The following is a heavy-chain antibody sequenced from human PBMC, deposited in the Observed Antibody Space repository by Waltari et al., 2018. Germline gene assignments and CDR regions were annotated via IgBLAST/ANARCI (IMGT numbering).Heavy chain of an antibody. V-gene: IGHV1-69*05. J-gene: IGHJ6*03. Sequence: QVQLVQSGAEVKKPGSSVKVSCKASGGTFSSYAISWVRQAPGQGLEWMGGIIPIFGTANYAQKFQGRVTITTDESTSTAYMELSSLRSEDTAVYYCASTPEGREQPTYYYYYMDVWGKGTTVTVSS. CDR1: GGTFSSYA. D-gene: IGHD1-26*01. CDR2: IIPIFGTA. CDR3: ASTPEGREQPTYYYYYMDV.